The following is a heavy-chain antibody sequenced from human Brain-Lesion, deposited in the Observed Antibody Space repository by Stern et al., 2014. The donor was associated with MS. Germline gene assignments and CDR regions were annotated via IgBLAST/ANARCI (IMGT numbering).Heavy chain of an antibody. CDR2: INPNTGAT. J-gene: IGHJ4*02. V-gene: IGHV1-2*06. Sequence: QVQLMQSGAEVKKPGASVTVSCTPSGYTASGHYIDWVRQAPGQGPEWMGLINPNTGATIYAQNFRGRVTLTRDTSTTTVYLDLNRLRSDDTAVYYCARRKVNTMTLDYWGQGTLVTVSS. CDR1: GYTASGHY. D-gene: IGHD5-18*01. CDR3: ARRKVNTMTLDY.